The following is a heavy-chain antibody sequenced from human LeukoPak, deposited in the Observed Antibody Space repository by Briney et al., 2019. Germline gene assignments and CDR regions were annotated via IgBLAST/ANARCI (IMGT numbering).Heavy chain of an antibody. CDR2: FNHSGST. V-gene: IGHV4-34*01. J-gene: IGHJ6*03. CDR1: GGSFSGYY. D-gene: IGHD6-13*01. Sequence: SETLSLTCAVYGGSFSGYYWSWIRQPPGKGLEWIGEFNHSGSTNYNPSLKSRVTISVDTSKNQFSLKLSSVTAADTAVYYCARRGPYSSSWVYYYYYMDVWGKGTTVTISS. CDR3: ARRGPYSSSWVYYYYYMDV.